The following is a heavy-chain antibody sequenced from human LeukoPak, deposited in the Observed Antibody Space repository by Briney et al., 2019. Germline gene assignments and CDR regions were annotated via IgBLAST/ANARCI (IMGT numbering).Heavy chain of an antibody. CDR2: IYYSGST. D-gene: IGHD3-10*01. CDR1: GGSISSYY. Sequence: SETLSLTCTASGGSISSYYWSWIRQPPGKGLEWIGYIYYSGSTNYNPSLKSRVTISVDTSKNQFSLKLSSVTAADTAVYYCARQRIGESPFSFDYWGQGTLVTVSS. J-gene: IGHJ4*02. V-gene: IGHV4-59*01. CDR3: ARQRIGESPFSFDY.